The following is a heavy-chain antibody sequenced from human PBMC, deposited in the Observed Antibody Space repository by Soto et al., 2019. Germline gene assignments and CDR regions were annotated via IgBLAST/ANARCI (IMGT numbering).Heavy chain of an antibody. V-gene: IGHV4-39*02. CDR3: VSVNRGQYFQH. CDR2: MYYGGST. D-gene: IGHD5-12*01. CDR1: GGSISSSVYF. Sequence: SETLSLTCTVSGGSISSSVYFWAWIRQPPGEGLEWIGSMYYGGSTYYNPSLRTRLTMSVNPSKNDFALRLTSLTAADTAVYYCVSVNRGQYFQHWGQGNLVTVSS. J-gene: IGHJ1*01.